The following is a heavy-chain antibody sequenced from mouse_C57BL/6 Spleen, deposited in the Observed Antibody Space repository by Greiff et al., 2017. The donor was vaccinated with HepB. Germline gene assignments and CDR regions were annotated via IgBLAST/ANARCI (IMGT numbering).Heavy chain of an antibody. J-gene: IGHJ2*01. D-gene: IGHD2-3*01. CDR1: GYAFSSSW. V-gene: IGHV1-82*01. CDR3: ARFGPIYDGYFDY. Sequence: QVQLKQSGPELVKPGASVKISCKASGYAFSSSWMNWVKQRPGKGLEWIGRIYPGDGDTNYNGKFKGKATLTADKSSSTAYMQLSSLTSEDSAVYYCARFGPIYDGYFDYWGQGTTLTVSS. CDR2: IYPGDGDT.